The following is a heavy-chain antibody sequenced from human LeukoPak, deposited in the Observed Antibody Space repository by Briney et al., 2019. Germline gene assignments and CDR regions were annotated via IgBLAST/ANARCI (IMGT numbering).Heavy chain of an antibody. Sequence: GASVKVSCKASGYTFTGYYMHWVRQATGQGLEWMGWMNPNSGNTGYAQKFQGRVTITRNTSISTAYMELSSLRSEDTAVYYCARALQAVPAATSVGYYMDVWGKGTTVTVSS. J-gene: IGHJ6*03. CDR2: MNPNSGNT. D-gene: IGHD2-2*01. CDR3: ARALQAVPAATSVGYYMDV. V-gene: IGHV1-8*03. CDR1: GYTFTGYY.